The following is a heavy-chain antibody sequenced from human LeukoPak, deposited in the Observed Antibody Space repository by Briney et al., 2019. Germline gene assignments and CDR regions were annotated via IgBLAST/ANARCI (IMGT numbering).Heavy chain of an antibody. CDR3: ARPAKVDTAMVRNAFDL. Sequence: ASVKVSCKASGYTFTGYYIHWVRQAPGQGLEWMGLISPNSGGTDYAQQFQGRVTMTRDTSINTVYMELSRLTSDDTAVYYCARPAKVDTAMVRNAFDLWGQGTMVTVSS. V-gene: IGHV1-2*02. J-gene: IGHJ3*01. CDR1: GYTFTGYY. D-gene: IGHD5-18*01. CDR2: ISPNSGGT.